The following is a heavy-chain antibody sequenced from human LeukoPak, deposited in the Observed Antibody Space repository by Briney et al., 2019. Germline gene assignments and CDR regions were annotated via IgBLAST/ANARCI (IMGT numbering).Heavy chain of an antibody. J-gene: IGHJ3*02. V-gene: IGHV4-59*08. CDR3: ARGIVLLDAFDI. CDR1: GGSISSYY. Sequence: PSETLSLTCTVSGGSISSYYWSWIRPPPGKGLEWIGYIYYSGSTNYNPSLKSRVTISVDTSKNQFSLKLSSVTVADTAVYFCARGIVLLDAFDIWGQGTMVTVSS. D-gene: IGHD3-22*01. CDR2: IYYSGST.